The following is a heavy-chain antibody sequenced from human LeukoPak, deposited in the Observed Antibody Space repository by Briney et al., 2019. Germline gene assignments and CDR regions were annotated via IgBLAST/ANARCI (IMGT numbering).Heavy chain of an antibody. V-gene: IGHV1-69*04. D-gene: IGHD2-2*01. CDR1: GGTFSSYA. CDR2: IIPIFGIA. Sequence: GASVKVSCKASGGTFSSYAISWVRQAPGQGLEWMGRIIPIFGIANYAQKFQGRVTITADKSTSTAYMELSSLRSEDTAVYYCARRSSRPPFYCSSTSCLRSPRGFRSMDVWGQGTTVTVSS. CDR3: ARRSSRPPFYCSSTSCLRSPRGFRSMDV. J-gene: IGHJ6*02.